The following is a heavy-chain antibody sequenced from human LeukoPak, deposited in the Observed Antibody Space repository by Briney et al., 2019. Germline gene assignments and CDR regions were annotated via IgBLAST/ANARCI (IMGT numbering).Heavy chain of an antibody. J-gene: IGHJ3*02. CDR2: IYYSGST. CDR3: AREVLGGSYQPGAFVS. D-gene: IGHD1-26*01. CDR1: GGSISSYY. V-gene: IGHV4-59*01. Sequence: TSETLSLTCTVSGGSISSYYWSWIRQPPGKGLEWIGYIYYSGSTNYNPSLKSRVTISVDTSKNQFSLKLSSVTAADTSVYYWAREVLGGSYQPGAFVSWGQGTMVTVSS.